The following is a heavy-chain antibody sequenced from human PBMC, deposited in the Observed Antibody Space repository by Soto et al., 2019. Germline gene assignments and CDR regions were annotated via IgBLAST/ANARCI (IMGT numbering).Heavy chain of an antibody. CDR1: GGSVNSGNYY. Sequence: QVQLQQWGAGLLKPSETLSLTCAVYGGSVNSGNYYWSWIRQPPGKGLEWIGEMSHSGGTHFNPSLKSRVAISVDTSKNQFPLKMSSVPAADTALYYCARVERGTATTVVDAFDIWGPGTLVPVSS. CDR2: MSHSGGT. J-gene: IGHJ3*02. CDR3: ARVERGTATTVVDAFDI. D-gene: IGHD1-1*01. V-gene: IGHV4-34*01.